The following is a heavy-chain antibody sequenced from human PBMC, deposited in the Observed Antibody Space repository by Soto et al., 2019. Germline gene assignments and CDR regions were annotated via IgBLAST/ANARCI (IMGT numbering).Heavy chain of an antibody. CDR1: GYTFASYG. CDR3: ARADTSCYAC. J-gene: IGHJ4*02. D-gene: IGHD2-2*01. V-gene: IGHV1-18*01. CDR2: ISAYNGNT. Sequence: ASVKVSCKASGYTFASYGISWVRQAPGQGLEWMGWISAYNGNTNYAQKLQGRVTMTTDTSTSTAYLELRSLRYDDTAVYYCARADTSCYACWGQGTLVTVSS.